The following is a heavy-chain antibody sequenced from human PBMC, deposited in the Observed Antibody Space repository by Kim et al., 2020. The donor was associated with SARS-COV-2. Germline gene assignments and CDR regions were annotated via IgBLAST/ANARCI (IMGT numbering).Heavy chain of an antibody. J-gene: IGHJ4*02. V-gene: IGHV3-21*01. CDR2: ISSSTYI. CDR3: ARDLGFCSSPGCPRDPFDS. Sequence: GGSLRLSCATSGFTFSSYSINWVRQTPGKGLEWVSSISSSTYIYYADSVKGRFTISRDDAKNSLYLQMNSLRAEDTAMYYCARDLGFCSSPGCPRDPFDSWGQGTLVTVSS. CDR1: GFTFSSYS. D-gene: IGHD2-2*01.